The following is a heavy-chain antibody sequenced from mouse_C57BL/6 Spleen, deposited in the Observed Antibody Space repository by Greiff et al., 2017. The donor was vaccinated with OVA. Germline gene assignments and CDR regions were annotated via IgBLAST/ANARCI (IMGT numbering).Heavy chain of an antibody. D-gene: IGHD2-12*01. V-gene: IGHV1-50*01. CDR2: IDPSDSYT. CDR3: ARGDSPSYFDV. J-gene: IGHJ1*03. CDR1: GYTFTSYW. Sequence: QVQLKQPGAELVKPGASVKLSCKASGYTFTSYWMQWVKQRPGQGLEWIGEIDPSDSYTNYNQKFKGKATLTVDTSPSTAYMQLSSLTSEDSAVYYCARGDSPSYFDVWGTGTTVTVSS.